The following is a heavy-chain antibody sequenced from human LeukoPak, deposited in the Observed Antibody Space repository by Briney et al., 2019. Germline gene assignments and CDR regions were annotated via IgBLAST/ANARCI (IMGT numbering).Heavy chain of an antibody. CDR2: ISYDGSQK. J-gene: IGHJ6*02. CDR1: GFTFNSYN. Sequence: GRSLRLSCAASGFTFNSYNIHWVRQAPGKGLEWVAFISYDGSQKYYADSVKGRFTISRDNSKNTLFLQMNSLRAEDTALYYCAREIAAYYYAMDVWXXXTMVTVSS. D-gene: IGHD3-16*01. CDR3: AREIAAYYYAMDV. V-gene: IGHV3-30-3*01.